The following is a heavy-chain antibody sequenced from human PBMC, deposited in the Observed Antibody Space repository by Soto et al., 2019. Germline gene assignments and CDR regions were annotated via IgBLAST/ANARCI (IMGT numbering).Heavy chain of an antibody. CDR2: IIPMFGTA. Sequence: QVQLVQSGAEVKKPESSVKVSCKAPGGTFSTYAISWFRQAPGQGLEWMGGIIPMFGTANYAQRFQDRVTIAADESTSTVYMELSSLRSEYTAVYFCASGIQLWLRRINNGYSGWGQGTLVTVSS. CDR3: ASGIQLWLRRINNGYSG. CDR1: GGTFSTYA. J-gene: IGHJ4*02. V-gene: IGHV1-69*12. D-gene: IGHD5-18*01.